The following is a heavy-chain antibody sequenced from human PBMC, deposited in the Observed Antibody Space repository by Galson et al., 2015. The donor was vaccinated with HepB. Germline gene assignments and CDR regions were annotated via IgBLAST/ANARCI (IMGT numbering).Heavy chain of an antibody. CDR2: ISPGDSDT. CDR3: VLPLGHDYGDHRHAFHI. D-gene: IGHD4-17*01. Sequence: QSGAAVIKPGESLRISCQASGSSFISYWIAWVRQVPGKVLEWMGIISPGDSDTRYRPSFQGQVTISADKSLTTDYLQWSSLKAADTAIYYCVLPLGHDYGDHRHAFHIWGQGTMVTVSS. V-gene: IGHV5-51*03. CDR1: GSSFISYW. J-gene: IGHJ3*02.